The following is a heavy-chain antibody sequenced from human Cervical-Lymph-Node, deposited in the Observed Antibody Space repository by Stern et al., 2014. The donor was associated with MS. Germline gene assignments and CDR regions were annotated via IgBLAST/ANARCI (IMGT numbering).Heavy chain of an antibody. Sequence: QVQLVQSGGGLVKPGGSLRLSCAASGFPFSNSYMTWIRQAPGKGLEWISYISPTGDTIYYADSVKGRFTISRDNAQHSLYLQMNSLRAEDTAVYYCARERGASSWHDYWGQGTLVTVSS. CDR2: ISPTGDTI. J-gene: IGHJ4*02. V-gene: IGHV3-11*01. CDR1: GFPFSNSY. CDR3: ARERGASSWHDY. D-gene: IGHD6-13*01.